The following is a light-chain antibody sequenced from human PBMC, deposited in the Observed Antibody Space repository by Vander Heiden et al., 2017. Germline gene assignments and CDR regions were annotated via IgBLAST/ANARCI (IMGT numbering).Light chain of an antibody. CDR2: EVS. CDR3: CSYAGSSTLV. V-gene: IGLV2-23*02. J-gene: IGLJ3*02. CDR1: SSDVGSYDL. Sequence: QSALTQPASVPGSPGQSLTIPRPGPSSDVGSYDLDSWYQQHPGKAPKLMSYEVSKRPSGVSNRFSGSKSSNTASLTISGLQAEDEADYYCCSYAGSSTLVFGGGTKLTVL.